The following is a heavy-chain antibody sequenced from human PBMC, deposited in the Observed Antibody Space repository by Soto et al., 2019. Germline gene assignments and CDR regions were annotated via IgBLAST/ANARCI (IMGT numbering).Heavy chain of an antibody. Sequence: ASVKVSCKASGYTFTSYGISWVRQAPGRGLEWMGWISAYNGNTNYAQKLQGRVTMTTDTSTSTAYMELRSLRSDDTAVYYCARDSEGYCTNGVCSRNWFDPWGQGTLVTVSS. V-gene: IGHV1-18*01. CDR3: ARDSEGYCTNGVCSRNWFDP. J-gene: IGHJ5*02. CDR2: ISAYNGNT. D-gene: IGHD2-8*01. CDR1: GYTFTSYG.